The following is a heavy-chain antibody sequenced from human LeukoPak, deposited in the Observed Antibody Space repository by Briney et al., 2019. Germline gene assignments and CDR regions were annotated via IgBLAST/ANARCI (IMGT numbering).Heavy chain of an antibody. D-gene: IGHD2-15*01. CDR2: IYTSGST. J-gene: IGHJ3*02. Sequence: PSETLSLTCTVSGGSIGSGSYYWSWIRQPAGKGLEWIGRIYTSGSTNYNPSLKSRVTISVDTSKNQFSLKLSSVTAADTAVYYCASQGRIWGQGTMVTVSS. V-gene: IGHV4-61*02. CDR3: ASQGRI. CDR1: GGSIGSGSYY.